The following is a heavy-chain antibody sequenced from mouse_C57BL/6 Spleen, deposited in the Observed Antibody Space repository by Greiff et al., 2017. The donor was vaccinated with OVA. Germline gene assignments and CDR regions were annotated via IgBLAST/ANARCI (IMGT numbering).Heavy chain of an antibody. CDR1: GYTFTSYW. Sequence: LQQPGAALVRPGTSVKLSCKASGYTFTSYWMHWVKQRPGQGLEWIGVIDPSDSYTNYNQKFKGKATLTVDTSSSTAYMQLSSLTSEDSAVYYCARLRFYAMDYWGQGTSVTVSS. J-gene: IGHJ4*01. CDR3: ARLRFYAMDY. D-gene: IGHD1-1*01. CDR2: IDPSDSYT. V-gene: IGHV1-59*01.